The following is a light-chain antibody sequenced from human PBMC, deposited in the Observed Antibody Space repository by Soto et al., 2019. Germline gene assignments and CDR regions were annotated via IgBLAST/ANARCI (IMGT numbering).Light chain of an antibody. CDR1: QVMSSW. V-gene: IGKV1D-12*01. Sequence: DIQMTQSPSSVSASVGDTVTITFRASQVMSSWLAWYQQKPGQAPKLLIFAASKLQSGVPSRFSGSGSRTEFTLTISSLQPEDVATYYCQQADSLPSTFGQGTRWRL. CDR3: QQADSLPST. CDR2: AAS. J-gene: IGKJ5*01.